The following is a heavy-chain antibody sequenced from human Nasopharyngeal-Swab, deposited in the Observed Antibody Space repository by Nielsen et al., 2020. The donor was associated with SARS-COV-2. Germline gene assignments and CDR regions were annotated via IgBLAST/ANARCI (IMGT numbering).Heavy chain of an antibody. Sequence: GESLKISCAASGFTLSSYWMSRVRQAPGKGLEWVANIKQDGSEKYYVDSVKGRFTISRDNAKNSLYLQMNSLRAEDTAVYYCATCGGSSWYFDYWGQGTLVTVSS. CDR2: IKQDGSEK. CDR3: ATCGGSSWYFDY. J-gene: IGHJ4*02. CDR1: GFTLSSYW. V-gene: IGHV3-7*01. D-gene: IGHD6-13*01.